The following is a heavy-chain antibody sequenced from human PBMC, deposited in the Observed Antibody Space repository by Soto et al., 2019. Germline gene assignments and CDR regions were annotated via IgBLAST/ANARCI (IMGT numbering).Heavy chain of an antibody. Sequence: SETLSLTCAVSGGSISSGGYSWSWIRQPPGKGLEWIGYIYHSGSTYYSPSLKSRVTISVDRSKNQFSLKLNSVTAADTAVYYCARVPGPWGQGTLVTVSS. CDR1: GGSISSGGYS. V-gene: IGHV4-30-2*01. CDR3: ARVPGP. J-gene: IGHJ5*02. CDR2: IYHSGST.